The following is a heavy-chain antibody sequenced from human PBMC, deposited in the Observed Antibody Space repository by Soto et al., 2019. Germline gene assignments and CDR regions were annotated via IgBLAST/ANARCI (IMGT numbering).Heavy chain of an antibody. V-gene: IGHV4-31*03. CDR2: IYYSGST. CDR1: GGSISSGGYY. D-gene: IGHD4-17*01. CDR3: ARGFIGDYLLSYFDY. Sequence: QVQLQESGPGLVKPSQTLSLTCTVSGGSISSGGYYWSWIRQHPGKGLEWIGYIYYSGSTYYNPSLKSRVTISVDTSKNKFSLKLSSVTAADTAVYYCARGFIGDYLLSYFDYWGQGTLVTVSS. J-gene: IGHJ4*02.